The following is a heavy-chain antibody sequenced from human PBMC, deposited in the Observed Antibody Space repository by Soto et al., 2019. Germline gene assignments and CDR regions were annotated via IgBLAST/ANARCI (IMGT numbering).Heavy chain of an antibody. J-gene: IGHJ6*02. CDR1: GFTFSKFV. V-gene: IGHV3-23*01. Sequence: GGSLRLSCAASGFTFSKFVMRWVRQTPGKGLEWVSTITETGGDTYYTDSVKGRFTISRDNSKNTLCLQMSSLRAEDTALYYCTKASPDRHHMDVWGQGTTVTVSS. CDR2: ITETGGDT. CDR3: TKASPDRHHMDV.